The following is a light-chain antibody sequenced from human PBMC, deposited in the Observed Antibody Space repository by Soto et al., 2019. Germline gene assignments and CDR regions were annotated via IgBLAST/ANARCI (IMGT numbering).Light chain of an antibody. J-gene: IGKJ1*01. V-gene: IGKV3-20*01. CDR3: QQSGDSQWT. Sequence: ESVLTQSPGTLSLSHGERATLSCRATETISTTLAWFQRKPGQAPRLLIYGASSRATGIPDRFSGSGSGMDFTLTISSLAPEDFAVYYCQQSGDSQWTFGQGSKVDIK. CDR1: ETISTT. CDR2: GAS.